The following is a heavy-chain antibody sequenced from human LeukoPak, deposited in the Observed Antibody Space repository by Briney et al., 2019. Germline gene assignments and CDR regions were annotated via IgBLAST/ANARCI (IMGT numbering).Heavy chain of an antibody. D-gene: IGHD6-13*01. V-gene: IGHV4-59*01. J-gene: IGHJ5*02. Sequence: SETLSLTCTVSGGSISTYYWSWIRQPPGKGRERGGYISNSGTTNHNPALKSRVTISRDTSKDQFSLKLSSVTAADTAVYYCAREGDSSSVGWFDPWGRGTLVTVSS. CDR1: GGSISTYY. CDR3: AREGDSSSVGWFDP. CDR2: ISNSGTT.